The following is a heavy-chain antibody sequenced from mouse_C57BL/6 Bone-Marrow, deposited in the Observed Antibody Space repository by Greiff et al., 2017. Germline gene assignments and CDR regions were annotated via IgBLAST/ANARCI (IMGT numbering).Heavy chain of an antibody. CDR2: INSNGGST. Sequence: EVQVVESGGGLVQPGGSLKLSCAASGFTFSSYGMSWVRQTPDKRLEFVATINSNGGSTYYPDSVKGRFTISRDNAKNTLYLQMSSLKSEDTAMYYCARDHYGSSYWGQGTTLTVAS. CDR1: GFTFSSYG. CDR3: ARDHYGSSY. D-gene: IGHD1-1*01. V-gene: IGHV5-6-3*01. J-gene: IGHJ2*01.